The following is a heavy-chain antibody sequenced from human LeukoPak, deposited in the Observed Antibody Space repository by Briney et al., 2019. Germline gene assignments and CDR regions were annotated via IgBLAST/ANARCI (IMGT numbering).Heavy chain of an antibody. Sequence: SETLSLTCTVSGGSISSYYWSWIRQPAGKGLEWTGRIYTSGSTNYNPSLKSRVTMSVDTSKNQFSLKLSSVTAADTAVYYCARATGVWFGELASWFDPWGQGTLVTVSS. CDR2: IYTSGST. CDR1: GGSISSYY. D-gene: IGHD3-10*01. V-gene: IGHV4-4*07. CDR3: ARATGVWFGELASWFDP. J-gene: IGHJ5*02.